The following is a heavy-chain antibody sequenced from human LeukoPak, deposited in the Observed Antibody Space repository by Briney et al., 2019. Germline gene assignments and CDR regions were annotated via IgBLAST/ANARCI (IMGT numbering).Heavy chain of an antibody. CDR2: IYPGDADT. V-gene: IGHV5-51*01. CDR3: ARLVCSGGSCYGDNYYYYYMDV. Sequence: GEALKISCKGSGYSFTSYWIGWVLQMPGKGLEWLGSIYPGDADTIYSPSFQSQVTISADKSISPSYLQWSSLKASDTGVYYCARLVCSGGSCYGDNYYYYYMDVWGKGTTVTVSS. J-gene: IGHJ6*03. D-gene: IGHD2-15*01. CDR1: GYSFTSYW.